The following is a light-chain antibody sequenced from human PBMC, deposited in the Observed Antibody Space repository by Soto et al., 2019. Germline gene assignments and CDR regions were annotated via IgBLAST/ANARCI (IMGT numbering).Light chain of an antibody. J-gene: IGKJ1*01. CDR2: GAS. CDR3: QQYGSSSWT. Sequence: EIVLTQSPDTLSLSPGERATLSCRASQSLSSSYLAWYQHKPGQAPRLLIYGASSRATGIPDRFSGSGSGTDFTLSISRLEPEHFAVYYCQQYGSSSWTFGQGPKVDIK. V-gene: IGKV3-20*01. CDR1: QSLSSSY.